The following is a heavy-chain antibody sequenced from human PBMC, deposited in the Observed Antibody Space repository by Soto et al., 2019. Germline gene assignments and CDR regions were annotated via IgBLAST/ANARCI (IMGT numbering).Heavy chain of an antibody. CDR1: GFTFINYW. D-gene: IGHD5-12*01. J-gene: IGHJ4*02. CDR3: ARARGSQTPDYFDY. CDR2: LNQDGSEK. V-gene: IGHV3-7*01. Sequence: EEQLEETGGGLVQPGGSLRLSCAASGFTFINYWMTWVRQAPGKGLEWVANLNQDGSEKYYVDSVKGRFTISRDNVQNSLFLQMSSLRAEDTAVYYCARARGSQTPDYFDYWGQGTLVTVSS.